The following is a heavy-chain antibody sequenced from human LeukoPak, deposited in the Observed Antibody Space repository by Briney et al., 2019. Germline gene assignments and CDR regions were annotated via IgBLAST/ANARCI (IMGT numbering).Heavy chain of an antibody. CDR3: ARAFQGYCSSTSCFRTLDFDY. V-gene: IGHV1-18*01. CDR2: ISAYNGNT. CDR1: GYTFTGYD. Sequence: ASVKVSCKASGYTFTGYDISWVRQAPGQGLEWMGWISAYNGNTNYAQKLQGRVTMTTDTSTSTAYMELRSLRSDDTAVYYCARAFQGYCSSTSCFRTLDFDYWGQGTLVTVSS. D-gene: IGHD2-2*01. J-gene: IGHJ4*02.